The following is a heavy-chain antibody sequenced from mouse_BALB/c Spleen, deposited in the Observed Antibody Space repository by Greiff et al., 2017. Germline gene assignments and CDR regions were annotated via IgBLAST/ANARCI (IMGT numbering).Heavy chain of an antibody. CDR2: IDTSDSCT. CDR1: GYTFTDYW. CDR3: ASHYYGCDY. D-gene: IGHD1-2*01. V-gene: IGHV1-69*02. Sequence: QVQLQQPGAELVKPGASVKMSCKASGYTFTDYWMHWVKQRPGQGLEWIGAIDTSDSCTSYNQKFKGKATLTVDESSSTAYMQLSSLTSEDAAVYYCASHYYGCDYWGQGTTVTVSS. J-gene: IGHJ2*01.